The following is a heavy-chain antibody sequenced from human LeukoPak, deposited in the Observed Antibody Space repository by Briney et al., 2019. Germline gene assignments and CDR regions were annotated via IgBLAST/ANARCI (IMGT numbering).Heavy chain of an antibody. V-gene: IGHV3-23*01. CDR2: ISGNGGRT. Sequence: GGSLRLSCAASGFTFSSYAMSWVRQAPGEGLEWVSSISGNGGRTYYADSVKGRFTISRDNSKNTVDLQMNSLRVEDTAVYYCANRGDSLGYFADWGQGILVTVSS. CDR1: GFTFSSYA. D-gene: IGHD5-18*01. CDR3: ANRGDSLGYFAD. J-gene: IGHJ4*02.